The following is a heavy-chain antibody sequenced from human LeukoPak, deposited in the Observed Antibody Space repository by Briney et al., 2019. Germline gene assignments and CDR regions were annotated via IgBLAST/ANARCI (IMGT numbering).Heavy chain of an antibody. CDR2: ITPSGGT. V-gene: IGHV1-2*02. CDR1: GYTFTSYA. CDR3: SRGRYGDGFAHLDS. D-gene: IGHD5-24*01. Sequence: GASVKVSCKASGYTFTSYAIHWVRQARGKELEWMGWITPSGGTDYPQKFQGGAAITCDTSITPAYMVLSRLTSDDTAVYYCSRGRYGDGFAHLDSWGQGALDSVSS. J-gene: IGHJ4*02.